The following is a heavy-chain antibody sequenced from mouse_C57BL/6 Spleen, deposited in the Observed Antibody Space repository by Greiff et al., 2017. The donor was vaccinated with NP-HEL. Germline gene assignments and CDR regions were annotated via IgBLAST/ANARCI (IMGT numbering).Heavy chain of an antibody. CDR3: ARGHGSRYYCLDY. CDR2: ISDGGGCT. Sequence: EVHVVESGAGLVKPGASLKLSCAASGFTFTSYAISWVRQTPEKRLEWVGTISDGGGCTYYPDNVKGRSTLTRDKAKNNLYRQLSHLKSEDTAVYYCARGHGSRYYCLDYWGQGTPVTVSS. D-gene: IGHD1-1*01. J-gene: IGHJ4*01. CDR1: GFTFTSYA. V-gene: IGHV5-4*01.